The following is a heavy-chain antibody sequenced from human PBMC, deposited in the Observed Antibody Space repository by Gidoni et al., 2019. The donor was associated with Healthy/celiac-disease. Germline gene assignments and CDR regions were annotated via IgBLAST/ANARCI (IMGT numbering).Heavy chain of an antibody. CDR3: AKWASSYGNYFDY. D-gene: IGHD5-18*01. CDR1: GFTFSSYA. J-gene: IGHJ4*02. CDR2: IRGSGGST. Sequence: EVQLLESGVGLVQPGGSLRLSCAASGFTFSSYAMSWVRQAPGKGLEWVSAIRGSGGSTYYADSVKGRFTISRDNSKNTLYLQMNSLRAEDTAVYYCAKWASSYGNYFDYWGQGTLVTVSS. V-gene: IGHV3-23*01.